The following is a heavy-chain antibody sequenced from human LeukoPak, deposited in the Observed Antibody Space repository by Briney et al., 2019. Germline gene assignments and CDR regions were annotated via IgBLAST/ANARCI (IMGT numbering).Heavy chain of an antibody. CDR2: ITNEGSKK. D-gene: IGHD1-1*01. V-gene: IGHV3-30*03. J-gene: IGHJ4*02. Sequence: GGSLRLSCAASGFTFSSNGMHWVRQAPGKGLEWLALITNEGSKKFYADSVMGRFTISRDNSENTLSQQMKSLRAEDTALYFCARDYNWAIDYWGQGTLVTVSS. CDR3: ARDYNWAIDY. CDR1: GFTFSSNG.